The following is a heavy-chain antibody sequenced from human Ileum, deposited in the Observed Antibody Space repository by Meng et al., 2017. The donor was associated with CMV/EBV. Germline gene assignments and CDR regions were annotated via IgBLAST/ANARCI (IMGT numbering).Heavy chain of an antibody. V-gene: IGHV4-34*01. CDR3: ATNSEDY. D-gene: IGHD4-23*01. CDR1: GGSFSDYY. J-gene: IGHJ4*02. Sequence: QVQLRQWGAGLLKPSETLVLTCAVYGGSFSDYYWIWIRQSPGKGLEWIGEVHHSGITNYNPSLKSRVTISVDTSKNQFFLKLTSVTATDTGLYYCATNSEDYWGQGTLVTVSS. CDR2: VHHSGIT.